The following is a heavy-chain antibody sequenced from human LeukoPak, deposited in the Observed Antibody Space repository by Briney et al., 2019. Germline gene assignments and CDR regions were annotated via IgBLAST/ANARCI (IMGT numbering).Heavy chain of an antibody. CDR2: ITGSGDYT. D-gene: IGHD1-14*01. CDR1: GFTFSSYG. J-gene: IGHJ5*02. CDR3: ANKPAGFDP. V-gene: IGHV3-23*01. Sequence: GGSLRLSCAASGFTFSSYGMHWVRQAPGKGLEWVSSITGSGDYTYYADFVKGRFTISRDNSKNTLYLQMNSLRAEDTAVYYCANKPAGFDPWGQGTLVTVSS.